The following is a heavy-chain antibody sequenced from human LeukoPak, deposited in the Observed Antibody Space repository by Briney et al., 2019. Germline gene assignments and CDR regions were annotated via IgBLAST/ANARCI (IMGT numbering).Heavy chain of an antibody. Sequence: ASVNVSCKASGYTFTVCYMHWVRHAPRQGLEWMGWINPNTDGTNYAQKILGSVTMTRGTSISKAYMELSRLRSDDTAVYYCARDGVGGDFWSGLIGSTKLNWFDPWGQGTLVTVSS. CDR2: INPNTDGT. J-gene: IGHJ5*02. V-gene: IGHV1-2*02. CDR1: GYTFTVCY. D-gene: IGHD3-3*01. CDR3: ARDGVGGDFWSGLIGSTKLNWFDP.